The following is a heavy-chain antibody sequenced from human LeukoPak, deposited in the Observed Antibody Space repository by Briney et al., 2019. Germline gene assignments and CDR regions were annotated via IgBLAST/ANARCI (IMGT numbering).Heavy chain of an antibody. Sequence: SETLSLTCTVSGGSISSYYWSWVRQPPGKGLEWIGDIYYSGSTNYNPSLESRVTISVDTSKNQFSLKLSSVTAADTAVYFCARWYSSSSRAFDIWGQGTMVTVSS. J-gene: IGHJ3*02. D-gene: IGHD6-6*01. CDR1: GGSISSYY. CDR2: IYYSGST. CDR3: ARWYSSSSRAFDI. V-gene: IGHV4-59*01.